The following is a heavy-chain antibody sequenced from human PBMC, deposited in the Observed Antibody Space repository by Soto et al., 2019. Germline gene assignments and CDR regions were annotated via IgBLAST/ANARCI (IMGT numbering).Heavy chain of an antibody. CDR2: LYDLDGI. Sequence: DVQLVESGGGLIQPGGSLRLSCAAYGLSVSGKYYMAGVRQAPGKGLEWLSALYDLDGIYYADSVKGRFTTSGDSSKNIVYLQMNDLRPDDTAVYYCASWHLREHAYDVWGQGTTVTVSS. V-gene: IGHV3-53*01. CDR3: ASWHLREHAYDV. D-gene: IGHD4-17*01. J-gene: IGHJ3*01. CDR1: GLSVSGKYY.